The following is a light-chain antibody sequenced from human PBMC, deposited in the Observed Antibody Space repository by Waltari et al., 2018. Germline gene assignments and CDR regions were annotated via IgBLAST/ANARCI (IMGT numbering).Light chain of an antibody. CDR2: AAS. CDR3: QQSYSTPWT. V-gene: IGKV1-39*01. CDR1: QSISSY. J-gene: IGKJ1*01. Sequence: DIQMTQSPSSLSASVGDRVTITCRASQSISSYLNWYQQKPGKAPKLLIDAASSLQRGVPSRFSGSVSGTDFTLTISSLQPEDFATYYCQQSYSTPWTFGQGTKVEIK.